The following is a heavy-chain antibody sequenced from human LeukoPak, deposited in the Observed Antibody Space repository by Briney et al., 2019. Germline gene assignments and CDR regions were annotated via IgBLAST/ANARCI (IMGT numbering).Heavy chain of an antibody. J-gene: IGHJ4*02. CDR2: IDPSDSYT. CDR3: ASNTTGDFDY. D-gene: IGHD4-17*01. V-gene: IGHV5-10-1*01. CDR1: GYSFISYW. Sequence: GESLQTSSKGSGYSFISYWISWVRQMPGKGLEWMGRIDPSDSYTNYSPSFQGHVTISADKSISTAYLQWSSLKASDTAMYYCASNTTGDFDYWGQGTLVTVSS.